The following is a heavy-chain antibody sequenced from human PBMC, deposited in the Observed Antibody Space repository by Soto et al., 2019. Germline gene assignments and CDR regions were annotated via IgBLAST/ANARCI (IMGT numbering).Heavy chain of an antibody. J-gene: IGHJ6*02. CDR2: ISSSSSYI. D-gene: IGHD3-3*01. CDR1: GFTFSSYS. Sequence: EVQLVESGGGLVKPGGSLRLSCAASGFTFSSYSMTWVRQAPGKGLEWVSSISSSSSYIYYADSVKGRFTISRDNAKNSLYLQMNSLRAEDTAVYYCAGVPVKGVAISYYDGMDVWGQGTTVTVSS. CDR3: AGVPVKGVAISYYDGMDV. V-gene: IGHV3-21*01.